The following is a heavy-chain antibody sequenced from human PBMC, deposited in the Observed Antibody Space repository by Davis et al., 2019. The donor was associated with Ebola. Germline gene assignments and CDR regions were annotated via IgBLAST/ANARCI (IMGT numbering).Heavy chain of an antibody. CDR1: GDSIRNYY. D-gene: IGHD3-16*02. CDR2: VYHSGST. J-gene: IGHJ6*04. Sequence: SETLSLTCTVSGDSIRNYYWTWIRQPPGKGLEWIGYVYHSGSTNYNPSLKSRVSISVDTSKNQFSLKLSSVTAADTAVYYCARVRYYPFYYGMDVWGKGTTVTVSS. CDR3: ARVRYYPFYYGMDV. V-gene: IGHV4-59*01.